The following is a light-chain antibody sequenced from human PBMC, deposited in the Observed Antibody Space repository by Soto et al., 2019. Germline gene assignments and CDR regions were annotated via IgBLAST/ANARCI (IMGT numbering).Light chain of an antibody. J-gene: IGKJ1*01. CDR2: GAS. Sequence: EIVLTQSPDTLSLSPWERATLSCRASKSFSRSYLAWYQQKPGQAPRLLIYGASSRATGIPDRFSGSGSGTDFTLTISRLEPEDFGVYYCHQYYDWPPWTFGQGTKVDIK. V-gene: IGKV3-20*01. CDR1: KSFSRSY. CDR3: HQYYDWPPWT.